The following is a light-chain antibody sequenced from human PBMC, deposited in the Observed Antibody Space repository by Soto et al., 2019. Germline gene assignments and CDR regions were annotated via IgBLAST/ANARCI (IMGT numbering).Light chain of an antibody. J-gene: IGKJ3*01. CDR2: SAS. Sequence: EMVMTQSPSILSVSPGERVTLSCRASESVHSNLAWYQQKPGQGPSLLIYSASTRVTGVPDSFSGSGSGTEFTLTISSLQAEDFGAYYCQHHSNWPATFGPGTKVEIK. V-gene: IGKV3-15*01. CDR1: ESVHSN. CDR3: QHHSNWPAT.